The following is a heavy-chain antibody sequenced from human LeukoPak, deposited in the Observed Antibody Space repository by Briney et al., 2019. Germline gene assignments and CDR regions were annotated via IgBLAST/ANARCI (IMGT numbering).Heavy chain of an antibody. CDR2: FYSSGST. Sequence: SETLSLTCTVSGASISSSSYYWGWIRQPPGEGLEWIGSFYSSGSTYYNPSLKTRVTISVDTSKNQLSLALSSVTATDTAVYYCARHGDYYDRGGYYYGFDYWGQGTLVTVSS. CDR3: ARHGDYYDRGGYYYGFDY. V-gene: IGHV4-39*01. J-gene: IGHJ4*02. D-gene: IGHD3-22*01. CDR1: GASISSSSYY.